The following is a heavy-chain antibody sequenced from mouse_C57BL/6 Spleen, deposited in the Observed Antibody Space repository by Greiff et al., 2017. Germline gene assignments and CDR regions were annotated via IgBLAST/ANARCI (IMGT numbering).Heavy chain of an antibody. D-gene: IGHD2-4*01. J-gene: IGHJ4*01. CDR2: IYPGDGDT. Sequence: VKLMESGAELVKPGASVKISCKASGYAFSSYWMNWVKQRPGKGLEWIGQIYPGDGDTNYNGKCKGKATLTADKSSSTSYMQLSSLTSEDSAVYFCAKENDYENYAVDDWGQGTTVTVSS. CDR3: AKENDYENYAVDD. V-gene: IGHV1-80*01. CDR1: GYAFSSYW.